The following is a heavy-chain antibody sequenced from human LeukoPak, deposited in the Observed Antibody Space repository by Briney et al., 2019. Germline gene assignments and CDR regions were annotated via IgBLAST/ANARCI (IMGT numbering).Heavy chain of an antibody. D-gene: IGHD3-9*01. CDR1: GFTFSSYA. Sequence: GRSLRLSCAASGFTFSSYAMHWVRQAPGKGLEWVAVISYDGSNKYYADSVKGRFTISRDNSKNTLYLQMNSLRAEDTAVYYCAREIPTSYYDILTGLYPYFDYWGQGTLVTVSS. V-gene: IGHV3-30-3*01. J-gene: IGHJ4*02. CDR2: ISYDGSNK. CDR3: AREIPTSYYDILTGLYPYFDY.